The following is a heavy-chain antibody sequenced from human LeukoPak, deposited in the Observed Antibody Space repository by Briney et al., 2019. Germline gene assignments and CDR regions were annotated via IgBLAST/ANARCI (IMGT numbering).Heavy chain of an antibody. CDR1: GGSFSGYY. V-gene: IGHV4-34*01. CDR3: ARTVTTTHFDY. Sequence: SETLSLTCAVYGGSFSGYYWSWLRQPPGKGLEWIGEINHSGSTNYNPSLKSRVTISVDRSSNQFSPKLTSVTAADTAVYYCARTVTTTHFDYWGQGTLVTVSS. J-gene: IGHJ4*02. CDR2: INHSGST. D-gene: IGHD4-11*01.